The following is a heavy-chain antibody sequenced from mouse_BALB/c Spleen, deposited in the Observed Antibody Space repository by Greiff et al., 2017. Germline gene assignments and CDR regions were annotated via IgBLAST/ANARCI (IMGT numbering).Heavy chain of an antibody. Sequence: VQLQQSGAELVKPGASVKLSCTASGFNIKDTYMHWVKQRPEQGLEWIGRIDPANGNPKYDPKFQGKATITADTSSNTAYLQLSSLTSEDTAVYYCASRLYGNYVGFAYWGQGTLVTVSA. D-gene: IGHD2-1*01. V-gene: IGHV14-3*02. CDR3: ASRLYGNYVGFAY. CDR2: IDPANGNP. J-gene: IGHJ3*01. CDR1: GFNIKDTY.